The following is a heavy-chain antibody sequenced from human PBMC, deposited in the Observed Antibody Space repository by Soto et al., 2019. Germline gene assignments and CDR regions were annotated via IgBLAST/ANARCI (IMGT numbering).Heavy chain of an antibody. D-gene: IGHD5-18*01. Sequence: SETLSLTCAVYGGSFSGYYWSWLRQPPGKGLEWIGEINHSGSTNYNPYLKSRVTISVDTSKNQFSLKLSSVTAADTAVYYCARRNRGYSYGFNWFDPWGQGTLVT. J-gene: IGHJ5*02. CDR2: INHSGST. CDR1: GGSFSGYY. V-gene: IGHV4-34*01. CDR3: ARRNRGYSYGFNWFDP.